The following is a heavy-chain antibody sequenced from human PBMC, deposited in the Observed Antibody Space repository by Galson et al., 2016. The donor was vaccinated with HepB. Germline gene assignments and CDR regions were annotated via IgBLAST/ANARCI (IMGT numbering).Heavy chain of an antibody. J-gene: IGHJ3*02. D-gene: IGHD3-10*01. CDR2: IRISGGGT. V-gene: IGHV3-23*01. CDR1: GFIFANYA. Sequence: SLRLSCAASGFIFANYAMVWVRQAPGKGLEWVSAIRISGGGTLYADSVKGRFTLSRDNSPNTLYLQLNTVGADDTALYYCAKTAPYGTGGVGAIDIWGQGTMVTVSS. CDR3: AKTAPYGTGGVGAIDI.